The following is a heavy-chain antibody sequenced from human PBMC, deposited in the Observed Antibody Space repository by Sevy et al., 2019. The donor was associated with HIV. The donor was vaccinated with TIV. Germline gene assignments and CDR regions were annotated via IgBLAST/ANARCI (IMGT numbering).Heavy chain of an antibody. D-gene: IGHD5-18*01. Sequence: SETLSLTCIVSSGSVSSGNNYWSWIRQPPGKGLEWIGYIYYSANTKYNPSLKSRVTISIDTSKNQFSLNLTSVTAADTAVYYCARDPSEEGFSYGPFDSWGQGILVTVSS. V-gene: IGHV4-61*01. CDR2: IYYSANT. CDR3: ARDPSEEGFSYGPFDS. CDR1: SGSVSSGNNY. J-gene: IGHJ5*01.